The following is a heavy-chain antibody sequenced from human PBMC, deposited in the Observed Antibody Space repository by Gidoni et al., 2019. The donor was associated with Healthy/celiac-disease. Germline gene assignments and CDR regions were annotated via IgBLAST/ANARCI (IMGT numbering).Heavy chain of an antibody. J-gene: IGHJ3*02. Sequence: EVQLVESGGGLVQPGRSVRLACAASGFTFEDYAMHWVRQAPGKGLEWVSGISWNSGSIGYADSVKGRFTISRDNAKNSLYLQMNSLRAEDTALYYCAKDLTYCSSTSCYAFDIWGQGTMVTVSS. CDR2: ISWNSGSI. CDR3: AKDLTYCSSTSCYAFDI. V-gene: IGHV3-9*01. CDR1: GFTFEDYA. D-gene: IGHD2-2*01.